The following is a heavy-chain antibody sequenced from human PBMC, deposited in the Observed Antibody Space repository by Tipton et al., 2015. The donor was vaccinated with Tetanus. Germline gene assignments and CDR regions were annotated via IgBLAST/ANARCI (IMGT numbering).Heavy chain of an antibody. D-gene: IGHD1-26*01. CDR2: ISGSGGST. Sequence: SLRLSCAASGFTFSSYAMSWVRQAPGKGLEWVSAISGSGGSTYYADSVKGRFTISRDNSKNTLYLQMNSLRAEDTAVYYCAKDRGSGSYHYYYYGMDVWGQGTTVTVSS. CDR3: AKDRGSGSYHYYYYGMDV. V-gene: IGHV3-23*01. J-gene: IGHJ6*02. CDR1: GFTFSSYA.